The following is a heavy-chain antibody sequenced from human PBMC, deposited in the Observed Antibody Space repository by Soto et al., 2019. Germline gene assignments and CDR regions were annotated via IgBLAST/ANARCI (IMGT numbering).Heavy chain of an antibody. Sequence: PSETVSLTCSVSVGYVQSYYWRWLRQSPGRGLEWIAYIYYTGSTKYNPSLKSRATISLDTSKNEVYLKMTSVTAADTAVYYCARARVRGVSPDYDFWGQGTQVTSPQ. CDR2: IYYTGST. CDR1: VGYVQSYY. D-gene: IGHD2-8*01. V-gene: IGHV4-59*02. J-gene: IGHJ4*02. CDR3: ARARVRGVSPDYDF.